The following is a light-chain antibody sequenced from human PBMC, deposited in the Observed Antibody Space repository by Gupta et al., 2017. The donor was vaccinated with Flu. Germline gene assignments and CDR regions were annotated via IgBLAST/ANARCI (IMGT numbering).Light chain of an antibody. CDR2: KAS. CDR3: QQDNRILT. V-gene: IGKV1-5*03. CDR1: QSIGTW. J-gene: IGKJ3*01. Sequence: DLQMTQSPSTLSASVGDRVTITCRASQSIGTWLAWYQQKPGKVPELLIYKASRLQSGVPSRFSGSGSGTEFTLTSSSRQTDDFATYYCQQDNRILTFGHGTKVDI.